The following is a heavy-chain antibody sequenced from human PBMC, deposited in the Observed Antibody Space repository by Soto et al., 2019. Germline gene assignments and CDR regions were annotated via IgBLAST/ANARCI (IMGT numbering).Heavy chain of an antibody. CDR1: GFTFSSYS. Sequence: GGSLRLSCAASGFTFSSYSMNWVRQAPGKGLEWVSYISSSGSTIYYADSVKGRFTISRDNAKNSLYLQMNSLRDEDTAVYYCAWPEYSSKYYGMEVWGPGTTINVSS. CDR3: AWPEYSSKYYGMEV. J-gene: IGHJ6*02. CDR2: ISSSGSTI. D-gene: IGHD6-6*01. V-gene: IGHV3-48*02.